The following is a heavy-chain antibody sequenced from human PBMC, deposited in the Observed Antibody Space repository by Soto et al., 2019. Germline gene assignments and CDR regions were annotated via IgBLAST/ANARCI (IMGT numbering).Heavy chain of an antibody. CDR3: AVVDIGIVVVVAATTGYAFDI. CDR1: GFTFTSSA. CDR2: IVVGSGNT. J-gene: IGHJ3*02. Sequence: SVKVSCKASGFTFTSSAVQWVRQARGQRLEWIGWIVVGSGNTNYAQKFQERVTITRDMSTSTAYMELSSLRSEDTAVYYCAVVDIGIVVVVAATTGYAFDIWGQGTMVTVSS. V-gene: IGHV1-58*01. D-gene: IGHD2-15*01.